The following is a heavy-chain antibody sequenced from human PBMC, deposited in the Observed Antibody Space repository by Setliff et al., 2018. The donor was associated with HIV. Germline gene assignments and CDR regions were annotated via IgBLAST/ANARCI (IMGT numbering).Heavy chain of an antibody. CDR1: EFTFRTHA. CDR2: ISGSGGST. D-gene: IGHD2-8*02. Sequence: GSLRLSCAASEFTFRTHAMSWVRQAPGKGLGWVSGISGSGGSTYYADSVKGRFTISRDNSKNTLFLRMNSLRADDTAVYYCATARPRHLVSTNPPYYFDYWGQGTLVTVSS. V-gene: IGHV3-23*01. J-gene: IGHJ4*02. CDR3: ATARPRHLVSTNPPYYFDY.